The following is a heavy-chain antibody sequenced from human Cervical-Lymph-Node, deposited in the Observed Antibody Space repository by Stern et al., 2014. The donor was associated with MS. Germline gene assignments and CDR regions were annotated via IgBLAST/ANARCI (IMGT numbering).Heavy chain of an antibody. CDR3: ARGRQWLVDY. D-gene: IGHD6-19*01. CDR2: IYTSGTT. CDR1: GASLSNDFYY. J-gene: IGHJ4*02. V-gene: IGHV4-61*02. Sequence: QLQLQESGPGLVKPSQTLSLTCAVSGASLSNDFYYWNWIRQPAGKGLEWIGRIYTSGTTNYNPSLKSRVTISIDTSKNHFSLKVNSVTAADTAVYYCARGRQWLVDYWGQGALVTVSS.